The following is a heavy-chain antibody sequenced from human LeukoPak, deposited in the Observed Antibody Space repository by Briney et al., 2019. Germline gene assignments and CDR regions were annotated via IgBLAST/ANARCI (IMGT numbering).Heavy chain of an antibody. CDR1: GGSISSGSYY. J-gene: IGHJ3*02. CDR3: ARDLSSGWGGI. V-gene: IGHV4-61*02. Sequence: SQTLSLTCTVSGGSISSGSYYWGWIRQPAGKGLEWIGRIYTSGSTNYNPSLKSRLTIPVDTSNNQFSLKLSSVTAADTAVYYCARDLSSGWGGIWGQGTMVTVSS. CDR2: IYTSGST. D-gene: IGHD6-19*01.